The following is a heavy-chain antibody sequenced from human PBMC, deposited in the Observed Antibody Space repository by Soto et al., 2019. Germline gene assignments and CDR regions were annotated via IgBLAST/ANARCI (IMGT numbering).Heavy chain of an antibody. J-gene: IGHJ6*02. V-gene: IGHV4-34*01. CDR1: GGSFSGYY. CDR3: ARGWDDYGDYSNYYYYGMDV. Sequence: SETLSLTCAVYGGSFSGYYWSWIRQPPGKGLEWIGEINHSGSTNYNSSLKSRVTISVDTSKNQFSLKLSSVTAADTAVYYCARGWDDYGDYSNYYYYGMDVWGQGTTVTVSS. D-gene: IGHD4-17*01. CDR2: INHSGST.